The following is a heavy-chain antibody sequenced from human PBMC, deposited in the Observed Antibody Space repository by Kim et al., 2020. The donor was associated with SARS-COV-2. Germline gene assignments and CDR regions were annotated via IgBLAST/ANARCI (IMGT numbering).Heavy chain of an antibody. D-gene: IGHD3-10*01. Sequence: GESLKISCEGSGYSFSNYWISWVRQTPGKGLEWMGRIDPRDSQTNFGPSFQGHVTISADKSFSTAYLQWSSLEASDTAMYYCARHNYGQGTGDYWGQGTLVTVSS. V-gene: IGHV5-10-1*01. CDR2: IDPRDSQT. CDR3: ARHNYGQGTGDY. CDR1: GYSFSNYW. J-gene: IGHJ4*02.